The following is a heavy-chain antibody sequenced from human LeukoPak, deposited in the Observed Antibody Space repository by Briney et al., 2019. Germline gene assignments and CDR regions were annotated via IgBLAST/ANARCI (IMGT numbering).Heavy chain of an antibody. J-gene: IGHJ3*02. CDR3: ARVGKGLGYAFDI. D-gene: IGHD1-26*01. CDR2: IIPIFGTA. CDR1: GGTFSSYA. Sequence: ASVKVSCKASGGTFSSYAISWVRQAPGQGLEWMGGIIPIFGTANYAQKFQGRVTITTDESTSTAYMELSSLRSEDTAVYYCARVGKGLGYAFDIWGQGTMVTVSS. V-gene: IGHV1-69*05.